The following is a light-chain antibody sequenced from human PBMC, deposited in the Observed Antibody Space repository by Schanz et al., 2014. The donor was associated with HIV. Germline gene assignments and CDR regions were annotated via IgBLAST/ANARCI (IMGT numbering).Light chain of an antibody. CDR1: SSDVGGYNY. CDR2: EVS. J-gene: IGLJ1*01. V-gene: IGLV2-14*01. Sequence: QSALTQPASVSGSPGQSITISCTGTSSDVGGYNYVSWYQQHPGKAPKLMIYEVSERPSGVSNRFSGSKSGNTASLTISGLQAEDEADYYCCSYAGSSTYVFGTGTKLTVL. CDR3: CSYAGSSTYV.